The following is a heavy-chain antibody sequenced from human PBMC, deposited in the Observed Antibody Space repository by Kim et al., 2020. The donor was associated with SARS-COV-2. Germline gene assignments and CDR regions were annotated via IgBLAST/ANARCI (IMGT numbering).Heavy chain of an antibody. J-gene: IGHJ6*02. CDR3: VKDRTRSSLDYGMDV. D-gene: IGHD1-7*01. V-gene: IGHV3-64D*06. CDR2: IIYNGDTT. CDR1: GFTFSDYA. Sequence: GGSLRLSCSASGFTFSDYALHWVRQAPGKGLEYVAGIIYNGDTTYYGDSVKGRFTISRDNSRNTLYLQMNSLRGEDTAVYHCVKDRTRSSLDYGMDVWGQGTMVTVSS.